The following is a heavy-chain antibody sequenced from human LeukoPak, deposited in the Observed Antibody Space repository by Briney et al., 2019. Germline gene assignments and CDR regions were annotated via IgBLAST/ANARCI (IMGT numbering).Heavy chain of an antibody. J-gene: IGHJ4*02. D-gene: IGHD2-21*01. CDR2: IYYSGST. V-gene: IGHV4-39*01. CDR3: ATAAKMGDRKFDY. CDR1: GGSISSSSYY. Sequence: SETLSLTCTVSGGSISSSSYYWGWIRQPPGKGLEWIGSIYYSGSTYYNPSLKSRVTISVDTSKNQFSLKLSSVTAADTAVYYCATAAKMGDRKFDYWGQGTLVTVSS.